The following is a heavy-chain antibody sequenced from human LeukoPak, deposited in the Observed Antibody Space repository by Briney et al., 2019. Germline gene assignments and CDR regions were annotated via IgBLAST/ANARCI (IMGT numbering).Heavy chain of an antibody. J-gene: IGHJ4*02. D-gene: IGHD4-11*01. V-gene: IGHV3-30-3*01. CDR2: ISYDGSNK. CDR1: GFTFSSYW. CDR3: ATPMTTVTYFDY. Sequence: GGSLRLSCAASGFTFSSYWMSWVRQAPGKGLEWVAVISYDGSNKYYADSVKGRFTISRDNSKNTLYLQMNSLRAEDTAVYYCATPMTTVTYFDYWGQGTLVTVSS.